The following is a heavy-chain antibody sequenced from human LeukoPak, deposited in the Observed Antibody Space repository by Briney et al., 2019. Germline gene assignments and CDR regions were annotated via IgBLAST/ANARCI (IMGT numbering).Heavy chain of an antibody. CDR2: INHSGST. Sequence: SETLSLTCAVYGGSFSGYYWSWIRQPPGKGLEWIGEINHSGSTNYYPSLKSRVTISVDTSKNQFSLKLSSVTAADTAVYYCARALYGGNSFDYWGQGTLVTVSS. CDR1: GGSFSGYY. CDR3: ARALYGGNSFDY. D-gene: IGHD4-23*01. V-gene: IGHV4-34*01. J-gene: IGHJ4*02.